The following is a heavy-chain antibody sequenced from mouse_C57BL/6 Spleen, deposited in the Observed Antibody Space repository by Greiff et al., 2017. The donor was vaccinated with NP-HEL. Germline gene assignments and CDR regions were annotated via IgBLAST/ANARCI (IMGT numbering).Heavy chain of an antibody. V-gene: IGHV1-42*01. CDR1: GYSFTGYY. D-gene: IGHD2-1*01. J-gene: IGHJ4*01. Sequence: EVHLVESGPELVKPGASVKISCKASGYSFTGYYMNWVKQSPEKSLEWIGEINPCTGGTNYNQKFKAKATLTVDNSSSTAYMQLKSLTSEDSAVYYCASLLWGAMDYWGQGTSVTVSS. CDR2: INPCTGGT. CDR3: ASLLWGAMDY.